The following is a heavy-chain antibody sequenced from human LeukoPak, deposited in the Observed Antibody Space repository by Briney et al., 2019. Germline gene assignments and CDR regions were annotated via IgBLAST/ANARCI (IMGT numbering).Heavy chain of an antibody. Sequence: SETLSLTCAVYGGSFRGYYWSWIRQPPGKGLVWIGEINHSGSTNYNPSLKSRVTISVDTSKNQFSLKLSSVTAADTAVYYCARGLSLYGSGSYSGYYYGMDVWGKGTTVTVSS. V-gene: IGHV4-34*01. CDR2: INHSGST. CDR1: GGSFRGYY. CDR3: ARGLSLYGSGSYSGYYYGMDV. J-gene: IGHJ6*04. D-gene: IGHD3-10*01.